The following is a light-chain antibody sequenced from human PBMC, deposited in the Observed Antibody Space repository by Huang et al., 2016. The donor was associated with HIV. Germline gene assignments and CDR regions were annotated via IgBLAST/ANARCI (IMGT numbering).Light chain of an antibody. CDR2: GSS. CDR1: QAISYY. CDR3: QKYDMAPYT. Sequence: DIQMTQSPSSLSASVEDRVKITCRASQAISYYLAWYQQKPGMIPKLLISGSSTLHSGVPARFSGSGSGTDFALTISGLQPEDVATYFCQKYDMAPYTFGQGTKLDI. V-gene: IGKV1-27*01. J-gene: IGKJ2*01.